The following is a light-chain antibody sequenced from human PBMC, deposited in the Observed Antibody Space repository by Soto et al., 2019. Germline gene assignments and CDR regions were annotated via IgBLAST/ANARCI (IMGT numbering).Light chain of an antibody. V-gene: IGKV1-9*01. CDR3: QQNYNSRWT. Sequence: IHLTQSPSSLSASVGDRVTITCRASQGLSSYLAWYQQKPGKAPKLLIYAASTLQSGVPSRFNGGGSGTDFTLTISSLQPEDFGTYYCQQNYNSRWTFGQGTEIEI. J-gene: IGKJ1*01. CDR1: QGLSSY. CDR2: AAS.